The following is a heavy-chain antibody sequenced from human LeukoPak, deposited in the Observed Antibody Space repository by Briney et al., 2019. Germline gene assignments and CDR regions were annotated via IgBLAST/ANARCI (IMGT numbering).Heavy chain of an antibody. Sequence: ASVKVSCKASGGTFSSYAISWVRQAPGQGLEWMGWISAYNHNAHYAQGLEGRVTMTSETSARTAYMELRSLRSDDTAVYYCARSTLGIEFDYWGQGSLVTVSS. CDR3: ARSTLGIEFDY. J-gene: IGHJ4*02. V-gene: IGHV1-18*01. CDR1: GGTFSSYA. D-gene: IGHD7-27*01. CDR2: ISAYNHNA.